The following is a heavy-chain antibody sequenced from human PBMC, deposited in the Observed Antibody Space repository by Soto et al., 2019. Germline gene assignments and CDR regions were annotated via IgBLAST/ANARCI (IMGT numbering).Heavy chain of an antibody. CDR1: SASIDNN. Sequence: QMQLLESAPGLVKPSETLSLTCAVSSASIDNNWNWVRQPPGKGLEWIGEIHQSGISYKNPSLKSRDTMSVDKSKNQFSLNLSSVTAADTAVYFCARSFGWYAFDQWGQGTVVTVSS. V-gene: IGHV4-4*02. CDR3: ARSFGWYAFDQ. CDR2: IHQSGIS. J-gene: IGHJ4*02. D-gene: IGHD6-19*01.